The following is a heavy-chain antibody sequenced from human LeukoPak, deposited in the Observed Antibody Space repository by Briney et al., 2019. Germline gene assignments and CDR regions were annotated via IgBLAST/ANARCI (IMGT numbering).Heavy chain of an antibody. Sequence: GGSLRLSCAASGFTVSSNYMSWVRQAPGRGLTWVSGISGSGGSTYYADSVKGRFTISRDNPRSTLYLQMSSLRAEDTAVYYCARKLSGYAPFDCWGQGTLVTVSS. J-gene: IGHJ4*02. V-gene: IGHV3-23*01. CDR3: ARKLSGYAPFDC. D-gene: IGHD5-12*01. CDR1: GFTVSSNY. CDR2: ISGSGGST.